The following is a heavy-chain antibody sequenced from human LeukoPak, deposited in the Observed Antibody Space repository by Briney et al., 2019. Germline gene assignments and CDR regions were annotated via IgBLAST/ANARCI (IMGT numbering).Heavy chain of an antibody. CDR3: ASTVNYYDSSGYYYPDY. Sequence: APVKVSCKASGYTFTSYGISWVRQAPGQGLEWMGWISAYNGNTNYAQKLQGRVTMTTDTSTSTAYMELGSLRSDDTAVYYCASTVNYYDSSGYYYPDYWGQGTLVTVSS. D-gene: IGHD3-22*01. V-gene: IGHV1-18*01. CDR2: ISAYNGNT. CDR1: GYTFTSYG. J-gene: IGHJ4*02.